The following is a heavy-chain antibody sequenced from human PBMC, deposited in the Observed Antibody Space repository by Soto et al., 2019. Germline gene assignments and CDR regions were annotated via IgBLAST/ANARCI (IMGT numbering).Heavy chain of an antibody. V-gene: IGHV3-48*02. Sequence: PGGSLRLSCAASGFTFSSYSMNWVRQAPGKGLEWVSSISSSSSTIYYADSVKGRFTISIDNAKNSLYLQMHSLRDEDTAVYYCARDSPYSSSWYDLNWFDPWGQGTLVTAPQ. CDR1: GFTFSSYS. CDR2: ISSSSSTI. J-gene: IGHJ5*02. D-gene: IGHD6-13*01. CDR3: ARDSPYSSSWYDLNWFDP.